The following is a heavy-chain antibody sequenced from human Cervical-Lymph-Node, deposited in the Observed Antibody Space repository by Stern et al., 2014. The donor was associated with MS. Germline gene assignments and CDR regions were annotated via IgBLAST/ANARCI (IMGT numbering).Heavy chain of an antibody. Sequence: QVQLQESGPGLVKPSGTLSLTCAVSGGSVSSTNWWSWVRKSPGKGREWIGNISHSGSFNYRPSLRIRVSISLVNSKNPLSLHLTSVTAADTAVYYCARERQQYCNSEGCSYWYFDLWGRGTLVTVSS. CDR1: GGSVSSTNW. D-gene: IGHD2/OR15-2a*01. V-gene: IGHV4-4*02. J-gene: IGHJ2*01. CDR3: ARERQQYCNSEGCSYWYFDL. CDR2: ISHSGSF.